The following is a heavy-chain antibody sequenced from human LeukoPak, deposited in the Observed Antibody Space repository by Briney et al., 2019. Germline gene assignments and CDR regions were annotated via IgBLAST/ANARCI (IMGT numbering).Heavy chain of an antibody. CDR1: EFTFSFYE. V-gene: IGHV3-48*03. CDR3: ARNSGTYGDPFDL. CDR2: ISRSDGAI. J-gene: IGHJ3*01. Sequence: GGSLRLSCEASEFTFSFYEMNWVRQAPGRGLGWVSYISRSDGAIYYADSVKGRFTISRDNAKNSLYLQMNSLRAEDTAVYHCARNSGTYGDPFDLWGQGTVVTVSS. D-gene: IGHD1-26*01.